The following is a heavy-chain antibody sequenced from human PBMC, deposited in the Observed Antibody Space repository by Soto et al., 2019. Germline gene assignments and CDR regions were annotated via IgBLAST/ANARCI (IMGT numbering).Heavy chain of an antibody. CDR3: ARGRQAVGLEF. V-gene: IGHV4-4*07. Sequence: KPSETLSLTCTSADSISSDYWSWIRQPAGKALEWLGRVYIGGETNYNPSLKSRLTMSLDTSKRQFSLKLKSVTAADTAVYHCARGRQAVGLEFWGLGTLVTSPQ. J-gene: IGHJ4*02. CDR1: ADSISSDY. D-gene: IGHD1-26*01. CDR2: VYIGGET.